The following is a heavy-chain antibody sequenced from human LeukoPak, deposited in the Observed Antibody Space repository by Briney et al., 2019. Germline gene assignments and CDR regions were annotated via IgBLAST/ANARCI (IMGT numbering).Heavy chain of an antibody. CDR3: ARPSSGWYVLDY. Sequence: KDGESLQISCKCSGSIFTSYWISWVRQVPGKGLEWMGRIDPSDSYTNYSPSFQGHVTISADKSISTAYLQWSSLKASDTAMYYCARPSSGWYVLDYWGQGTLVTVSS. V-gene: IGHV5-10-1*01. D-gene: IGHD6-19*01. CDR1: GSIFTSYW. CDR2: IDPSDSYT. J-gene: IGHJ4*02.